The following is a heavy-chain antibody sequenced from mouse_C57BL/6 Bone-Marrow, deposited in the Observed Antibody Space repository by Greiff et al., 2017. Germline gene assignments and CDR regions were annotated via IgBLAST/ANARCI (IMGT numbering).Heavy chain of an antibody. D-gene: IGHD1-1*01. Sequence: QMQLKESGAELARPGASVKMSCKASGYTFTSYTMHWVKQRPGQGLEWIGYINPSSGYTKYNQKFKDKATLTADKSSSTAYMQLSSLTSEDSAVYYCARHYGSSDWYFDVWGTGTTVTVSS. J-gene: IGHJ1*03. CDR1: GYTFTSYT. CDR3: ARHYGSSDWYFDV. CDR2: INPSSGYT. V-gene: IGHV1-4*01.